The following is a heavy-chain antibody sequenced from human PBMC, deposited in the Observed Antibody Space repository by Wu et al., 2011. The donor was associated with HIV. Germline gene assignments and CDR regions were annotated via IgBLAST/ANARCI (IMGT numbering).Heavy chain of an antibody. CDR3: ARDWGFGEPFDY. Sequence: KFQGRVTMTRDTSTSTVYMELSSLRSEDTAVYYCARDWGFGEPFDYWGQGILVTVSS. D-gene: IGHD3-10*01. V-gene: IGHV1-46*01. J-gene: IGHJ4*02.